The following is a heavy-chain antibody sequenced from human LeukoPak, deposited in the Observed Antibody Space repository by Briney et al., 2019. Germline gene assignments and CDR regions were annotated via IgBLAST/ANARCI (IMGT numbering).Heavy chain of an antibody. CDR3: AKGGIFGVDY. D-gene: IGHD3-3*01. Sequence: GGSLRLSCAASGFTFSSYAMHWVRQAPGKGLEYVSAISSNGGSTYYANSVKGRFTISRDNSKNTLYLQMGSLRAEDTAVYYCAKGGIFGVDYWGQGTLVTVSS. V-gene: IGHV3-64*01. J-gene: IGHJ4*02. CDR2: ISSNGGST. CDR1: GFTFSSYA.